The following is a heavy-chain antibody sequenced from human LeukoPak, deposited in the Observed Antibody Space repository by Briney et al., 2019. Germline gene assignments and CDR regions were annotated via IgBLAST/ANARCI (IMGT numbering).Heavy chain of an antibody. V-gene: IGHV5-51*01. CDR3: ARALVGAATLSY. Sequence: GESLKISCKASGYSFTNYWIGWVRQMPGKGLEWMGVIYPGDSDTRYSPSFQGQVTLSADKSISTAYLQWSSLKASDTAIYYCARALVGAATLSYWGQGTLVTVSS. J-gene: IGHJ4*02. D-gene: IGHD1-26*01. CDR2: IYPGDSDT. CDR1: GYSFTNYW.